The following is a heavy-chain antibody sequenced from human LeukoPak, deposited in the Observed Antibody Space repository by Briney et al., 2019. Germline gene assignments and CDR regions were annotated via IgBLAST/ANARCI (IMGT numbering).Heavy chain of an antibody. D-gene: IGHD2-2*01. J-gene: IGHJ4*02. CDR1: GLTFSTSG. Sequence: PGGSLRLSCTASGLTFSTSGFNWVRQAPGKGLEWVSSISSSSSYIYYADSVKGRFTISRDNAKNSLYLQMNSLRAEDTAVYYCARGGASLDYWGQGTLVTVSS. V-gene: IGHV3-21*01. CDR3: ARGGASLDY. CDR2: ISSSSSYI.